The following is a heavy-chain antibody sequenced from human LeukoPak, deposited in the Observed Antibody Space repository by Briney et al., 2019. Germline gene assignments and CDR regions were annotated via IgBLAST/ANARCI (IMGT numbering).Heavy chain of an antibody. CDR1: GGSISSGDYY. V-gene: IGHV4-30-4*01. Sequence: SETLSLTCTVSGGSISSGDYYWSWLRQPPGKGLEWIGYIYYSGSTYYNPSLKSRVTISVDTSKNQFSLKLSSVTAADTAVYYCATQGRGDYGYNDYWGQGTLVTVSS. CDR3: ATQGRGDYGYNDY. D-gene: IGHD4-17*01. CDR2: IYYSGST. J-gene: IGHJ4*02.